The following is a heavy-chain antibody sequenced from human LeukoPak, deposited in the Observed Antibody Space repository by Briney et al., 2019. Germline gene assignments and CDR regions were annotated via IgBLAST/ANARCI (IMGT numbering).Heavy chain of an antibody. CDR1: GYTFTGYY. J-gene: IGHJ5*02. Sequence: ASVKVSCKASGYTFTGYYMHWVRQAPGQGLEWMGRIIPILGIANYAQKFQGRVTITADKSTSTAYMELSSLRSEDTAVYYCARDVPKAITGTTFFDPWGQGTLVTVSS. D-gene: IGHD1-7*01. CDR3: ARDVPKAITGTTFFDP. CDR2: IIPILGIA. V-gene: IGHV1-69*04.